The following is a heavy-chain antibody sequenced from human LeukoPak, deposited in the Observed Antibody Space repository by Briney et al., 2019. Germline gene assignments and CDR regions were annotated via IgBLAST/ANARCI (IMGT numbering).Heavy chain of an antibody. D-gene: IGHD2-2*01. Sequence: ASVKVSCKASGYTFTGYYMHWVRQAPGQGLEWMGWINPNSGGTNYAQKFQGRVTMTRDTSISTAYMELSRLGSDDTAVYYCASSPLKIVVVPAAPWEGLRYNWFDPWGQGTLVTVSS. V-gene: IGHV1-2*02. CDR1: GYTFTGYY. J-gene: IGHJ5*02. CDR2: INPNSGGT. CDR3: ASSPLKIVVVPAAPWEGLRYNWFDP.